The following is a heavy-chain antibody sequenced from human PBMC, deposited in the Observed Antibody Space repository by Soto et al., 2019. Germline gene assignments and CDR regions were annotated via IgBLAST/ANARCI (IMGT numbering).Heavy chain of an antibody. CDR3: VKGGYYSLFDI. CDR2: ISGSGGRT. D-gene: IGHD3-16*01. Sequence: RGSLRLSCVASGFPFSSYAMSWVRQTPGKGLEWVSGISGSGGRTYYADSVRGRFTISRDNSNNTLSLQMHILRVEDTAVYFCVKGGYYSLFDIWGQGTMVTVSS. J-gene: IGHJ3*02. CDR1: GFPFSSYA. V-gene: IGHV3-23*01.